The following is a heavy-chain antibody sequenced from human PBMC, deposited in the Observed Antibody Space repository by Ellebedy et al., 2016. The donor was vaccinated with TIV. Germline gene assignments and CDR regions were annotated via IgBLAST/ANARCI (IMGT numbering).Heavy chain of an antibody. V-gene: IGHV3-53*01. CDR1: GFTVSSNY. J-gene: IGHJ4*02. CDR2: IYSGGST. Sequence: GESLKISCAASGFTVSSNYMSWVRQAPGKGLEWVSVIYSGGSTYYADSVKGRFTISKDTSKITLYLQMNRLRAEDTAVYYCARAPLYYYDSSGYFNWGQGTLVTVSS. D-gene: IGHD3-22*01. CDR3: ARAPLYYYDSSGYFN.